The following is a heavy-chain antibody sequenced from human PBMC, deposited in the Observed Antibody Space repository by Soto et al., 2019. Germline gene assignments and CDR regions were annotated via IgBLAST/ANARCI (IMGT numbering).Heavy chain of an antibody. V-gene: IGHV1-69*01. Sequence: QEQLVQSGAEVKKPGSSVKVSCKASGGLFSSYPISWVRQVPGQGLEWMGGIIPVFQTAYYTQRFQGRVTITADESTNTAYMELSSLISEDTAIYYCARGGSGYTWSNEFWGQGTLVTVSS. J-gene: IGHJ4*02. CDR1: GGLFSSYP. CDR3: ARGGSGYTWSNEF. D-gene: IGHD3-22*01. CDR2: IIPVFQTA.